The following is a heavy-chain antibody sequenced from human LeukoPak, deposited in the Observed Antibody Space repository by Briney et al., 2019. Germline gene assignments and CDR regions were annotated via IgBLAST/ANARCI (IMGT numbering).Heavy chain of an antibody. J-gene: IGHJ3*02. CDR1: GYTFTGYY. D-gene: IGHD6-13*01. CDR3: ASSWALFDAFDI. V-gene: IGHV1-2*02. Sequence: ASVKVFCKASGYTFTGYYMHWVRQAPGQGLEWMGWINPNSGGTNYAQKFQGRVTMTRDTSISTAYMELSRLRSDDTAVYYCASSWALFDAFDIWGQGTMVTVSS. CDR2: INPNSGGT.